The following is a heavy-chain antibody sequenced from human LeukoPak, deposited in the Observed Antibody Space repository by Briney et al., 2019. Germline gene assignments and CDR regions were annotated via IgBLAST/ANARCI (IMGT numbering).Heavy chain of an antibody. CDR2: IKQDGSEK. J-gene: IGHJ5*02. CDR1: GFTFSSYW. V-gene: IGHV3-7*01. D-gene: IGHD3-10*01. Sequence: GGSLRLSCAASGFTFSSYWMSWVRQAPGKGLEWVANIKQDGSEKYYVDSVKGRLTISRDNAKNSLYLQMNSLRAEDTAVYYCAREYGSGRFDPWGQGTLVTVSS. CDR3: AREYGSGRFDP.